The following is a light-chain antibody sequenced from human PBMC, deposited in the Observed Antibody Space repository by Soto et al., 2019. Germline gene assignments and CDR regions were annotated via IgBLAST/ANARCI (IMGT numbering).Light chain of an antibody. J-gene: IGKJ4*01. CDR2: KAS. V-gene: IGKV1-5*03. Sequence: DIQRTQSPSTLSASVGDRVTITCRASQSISSWLAWYQQKPGKAPKLLIYKASSLESGVPSRFSGSGSGAAFTLTISSLQPDDFATYYCQQYNSYPLTFGGGTKVDIK. CDR3: QQYNSYPLT. CDR1: QSISSW.